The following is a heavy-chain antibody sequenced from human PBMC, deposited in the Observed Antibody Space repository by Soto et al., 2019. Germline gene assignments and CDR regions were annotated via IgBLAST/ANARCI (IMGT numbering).Heavy chain of an antibody. CDR2: ISGSGGST. V-gene: IGHV3-23*01. Sequence: GGSLRLSCAASGFTFSSYAMSWVRQAPGKGLEWVSAISGSGGSTYYADSVKGRFTISRDNSKNTLYLQMNSLRAEDTAVYYCAKDFGYCSSTSCSVYYYGMDVWGQGTTVTVSS. D-gene: IGHD2-2*03. CDR3: AKDFGYCSSTSCSVYYYGMDV. CDR1: GFTFSSYA. J-gene: IGHJ6*02.